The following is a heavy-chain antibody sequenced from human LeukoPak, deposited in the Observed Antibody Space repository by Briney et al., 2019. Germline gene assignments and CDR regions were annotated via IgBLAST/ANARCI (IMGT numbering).Heavy chain of an antibody. CDR3: ARANSYDGSGHYYEFAY. J-gene: IGHJ4*02. CDR2: IHSSGST. D-gene: IGHD3-22*01. Sequence: SETLSLICTVSGGSISYSRWTWIRQPPGKGLEWIGRIHSSGSTNYNPSLKSRVTMSVDTSKNHFSLKLSSVTAADTAVYYCARANSYDGSGHYYEFAYWGQGTLVTVSS. V-gene: IGHV4-4*07. CDR1: GGSISYSR.